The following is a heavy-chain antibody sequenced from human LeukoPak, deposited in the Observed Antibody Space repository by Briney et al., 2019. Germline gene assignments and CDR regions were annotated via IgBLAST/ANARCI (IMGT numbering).Heavy chain of an antibody. CDR3: ARDGGGHIVVVTAILDY. CDR2: ISSSSSYI. Sequence: GGSLRLSCAASGFTFSSYSMNWVRQAPGKGLEWVSSISSSSSYIYYADSVKGRFTISRDNAKNSLYLQMNSLRAEDTAVYYCARDGGGHIVVVTAILDYWGQGTLVTVSS. CDR1: GFTFSSYS. V-gene: IGHV3-21*01. J-gene: IGHJ4*02. D-gene: IGHD2-21*02.